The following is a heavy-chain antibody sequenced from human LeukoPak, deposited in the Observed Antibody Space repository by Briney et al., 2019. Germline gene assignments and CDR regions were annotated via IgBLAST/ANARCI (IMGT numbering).Heavy chain of an antibody. J-gene: IGHJ6*02. CDR3: ARDYGEGGVRGVIGKYYYYGMDV. CDR2: ISWNSGSI. Sequence: GRSLRLSCAASGFTFDDYAMHWVRQAPGKGLEWVSGISWNSGSIGYADSVKGRFTISRDNAKNSLYLQMNSLRAEDTAVYYCARDYGEGGVRGVIGKYYYYGMDVWGQGTTVTVSS. D-gene: IGHD3-10*01. CDR1: GFTFDDYA. V-gene: IGHV3-9*01.